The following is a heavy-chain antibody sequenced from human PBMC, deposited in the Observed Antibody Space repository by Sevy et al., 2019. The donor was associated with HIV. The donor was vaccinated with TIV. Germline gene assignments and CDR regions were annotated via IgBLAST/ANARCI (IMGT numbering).Heavy chain of an antibody. CDR2: IYTSGST. Sequence: SETLSLTCTVSDASISGGTYYWSWIRQPAGKGMEWIGRIYTSGSTKYNPSLKSRVTISLDTSKNQFSLKLSSVTAADTAVYYCASEDYGSGLNWGQGTLVTVSS. CDR3: ASEDYGSGLN. J-gene: IGHJ4*02. D-gene: IGHD3-10*01. V-gene: IGHV4-61*02. CDR1: DASISGGTYY.